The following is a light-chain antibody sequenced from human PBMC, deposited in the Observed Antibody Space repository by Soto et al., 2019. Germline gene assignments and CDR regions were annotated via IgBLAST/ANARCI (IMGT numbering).Light chain of an antibody. CDR3: QQYNDYSWT. V-gene: IGKV1-5*03. CDR2: KAS. J-gene: IGKJ1*01. Sequence: DIQMTQSPSTLSASVGDSVSIDCRASQSISAWLAWYQQKPGKAPRLLIYKASTLEIGVPSRFSGSGSGTEFTLTISSLQPDDVAIYYCQQYNDYSWTFGQGTKVGI. CDR1: QSISAW.